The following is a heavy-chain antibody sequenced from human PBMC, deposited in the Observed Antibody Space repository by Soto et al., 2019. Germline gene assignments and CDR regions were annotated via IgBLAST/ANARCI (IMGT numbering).Heavy chain of an antibody. J-gene: IGHJ6*02. CDR1: GYTFTSYG. CDR2: ISAYNGNT. V-gene: IGHV1-18*01. D-gene: IGHD3-10*01. CDR3: ARMVSGSYYYYGMDV. Sequence: GASVKVSCKASGYTFTSYGISWVRQAPGQGLEWMGWISAYNGNTNYAQKLQGRVTMTTDTSTSTAYMELRSLRSDDTAVYYCARMVSGSYYYYGMDVWGQGTTVTVSS.